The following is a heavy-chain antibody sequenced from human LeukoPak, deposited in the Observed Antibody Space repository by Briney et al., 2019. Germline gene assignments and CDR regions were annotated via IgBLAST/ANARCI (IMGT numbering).Heavy chain of an antibody. CDR2: IIPILGIA. CDR1: GGTFSSYA. V-gene: IGHV1-69*04. CDR3: ARVVDDSRSDYFDY. J-gene: IGHJ4*02. Sequence: ASVKVSCKASGGTFSSYAISWVRQAPGQGLEWMGRIIPILGIANCAQKFQGRVTITADKSTSTAYMELSSLRSEDTAVYYCARVVDDSRSDYFDYWGQGTLVTVSS. D-gene: IGHD3-22*01.